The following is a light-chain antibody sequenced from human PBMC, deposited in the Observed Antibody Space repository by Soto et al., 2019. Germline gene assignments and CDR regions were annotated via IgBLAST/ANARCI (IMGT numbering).Light chain of an antibody. CDR1: SSDVGGYNY. CDR2: DVS. V-gene: IGLV2-14*01. Sequence: QSALTQPASVSGSPGQSITISCTGTSSDVGGYNYVSWYQQHPGKAPKLMSYDVSNRPSGVSNRFSGSKSGNTASLTISGLQAEDEADYYCSSYTSSSTYVVFGGGTNLTVL. J-gene: IGLJ2*01. CDR3: SSYTSSSTYVV.